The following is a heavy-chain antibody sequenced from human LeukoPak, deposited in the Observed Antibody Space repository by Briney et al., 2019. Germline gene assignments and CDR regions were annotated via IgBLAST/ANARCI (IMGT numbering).Heavy chain of an antibody. CDR1: GYSISSGYY. CDR2: IYHSGST. CDR3: ARVLVPAALWGYFDY. V-gene: IGHV4-38-2*02. Sequence: SETLSLTCTVSGYSISSGYYWGWIRQPPGKGLEWIGSIYHSGSTYYNPSLKSRVTISVDTSKNQFSLKLSSVTAADTAVYYCARVLVPAALWGYFDYWGQGTLVTVSP. J-gene: IGHJ4*02. D-gene: IGHD2-2*01.